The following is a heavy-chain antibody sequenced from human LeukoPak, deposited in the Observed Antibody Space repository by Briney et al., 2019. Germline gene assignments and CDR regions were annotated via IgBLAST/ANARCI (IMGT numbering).Heavy chain of an antibody. CDR2: INHSGST. Sequence: SETLSLTCAVYGGSFSGYYWSWIRQPPGKGLEWIGEINHSGSTNYNPSLKSRVTISVDTSKNQFSLKLSSMTAADTAVYYCARADRRGYCSGGSCYWHYYYGMDVWGQGTTVTVSS. J-gene: IGHJ6*02. CDR3: ARADRRGYCSGGSCYWHYYYGMDV. V-gene: IGHV4-34*01. CDR1: GGSFSGYY. D-gene: IGHD2-15*01.